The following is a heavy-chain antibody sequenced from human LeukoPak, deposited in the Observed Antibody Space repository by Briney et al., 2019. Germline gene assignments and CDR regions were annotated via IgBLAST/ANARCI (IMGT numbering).Heavy chain of an antibody. D-gene: IGHD1-26*01. CDR2: IYTNENT. CDR3: TRDSGTWFDP. CDR1: GDSIGSYY. J-gene: IGHJ5*02. Sequence: KASETLSLTCTVSGDSIGSYYWSWIRQPAGKGLEWIGRIYTNENTNYSPSLKSRVTMSVDTSKNQISLKLSSVTAADAAVYYCTRDSGTWFDPWGQGNQVTVSS. V-gene: IGHV4-4*07.